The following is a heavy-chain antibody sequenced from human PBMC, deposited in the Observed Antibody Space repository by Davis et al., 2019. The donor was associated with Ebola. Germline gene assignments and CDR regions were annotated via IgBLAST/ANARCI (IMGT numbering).Heavy chain of an antibody. CDR2: IKQDGSNK. CDR3: AKVEYTGY. CDR1: GFSFSSYW. J-gene: IGHJ4*02. V-gene: IGHV3-7*01. Sequence: GESLKISCAASGFSFSSYWMSWVRQAPGKGLEWVANIKQDGSNKYYADSVKGRFTISRDNSKNTLYLQMNSLRAEDTAVYYCAKVEYTGYWGQGTLVTVSS. D-gene: IGHD6-6*01.